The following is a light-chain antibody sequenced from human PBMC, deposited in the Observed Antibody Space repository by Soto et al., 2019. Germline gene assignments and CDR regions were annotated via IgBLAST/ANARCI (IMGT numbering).Light chain of an antibody. CDR3: QETFSSRRT. V-gene: IGKV1-39*01. CDR1: QSISTY. Sequence: DLQMTQSPSSLSASVGDRVTITCRASQSISTYLNWYQQKPGKAPNLLIYTASSFQSGVPSRFSGSGSGTDFTLTISSLQPEDSATYYCQETFSSRRTFGQGTKLEIK. J-gene: IGKJ2*01. CDR2: TAS.